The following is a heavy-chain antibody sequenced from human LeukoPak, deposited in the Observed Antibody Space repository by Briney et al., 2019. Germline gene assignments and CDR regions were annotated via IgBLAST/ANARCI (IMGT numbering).Heavy chain of an antibody. D-gene: IGHD6-19*01. CDR3: ARLSYSSGWYYYYGMDV. CDR1: GGSISSYY. Sequence: SETLSLTCTVSGGSISSYYWSWIRQPPGKGLEWIGYIYYSGSTNYNPSLKSRATISVDTSKNQFSLKLSSVTAADTAVYYCARLSYSSGWYYYYGMDVWGQGTTVTVSS. J-gene: IGHJ6*02. CDR2: IYYSGST. V-gene: IGHV4-59*01.